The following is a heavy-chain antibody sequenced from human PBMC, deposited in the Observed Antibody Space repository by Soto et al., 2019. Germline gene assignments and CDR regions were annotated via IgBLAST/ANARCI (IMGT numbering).Heavy chain of an antibody. D-gene: IGHD3-16*01. V-gene: IGHV2-5*02. CDR1: GFSLTTRGVG. CDR3: AHIPNYYQYDWFDP. J-gene: IGHJ5*02. CDR2: IYWDDDK. Sequence: QITLKESGPPLVKPTQTLTLTCTFSGFSLTTRGVGVGWIRQPPGKALECLALIYWDDDKRYSPSLQSRLSMTKDTSKNQVVLTITNVDPVDTATYYCAHIPNYYQYDWFDPWGQGTLVSVSS.